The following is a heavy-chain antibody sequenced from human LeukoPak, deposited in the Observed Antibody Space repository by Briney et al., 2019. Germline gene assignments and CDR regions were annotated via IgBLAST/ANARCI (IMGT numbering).Heavy chain of an antibody. CDR3: ARDKGVDYDFWSGYYSRFDY. D-gene: IGHD3-3*01. J-gene: IGHJ4*02. CDR1: GGSISSYY. Sequence: SETPSLTCTVSGGSISSYYWSWIRQPAGKGLEWIGRIYTSGSTNYNPSLKSRVTMSVDTSKNQFSLKLSSVTAADTAVYYCARDKGVDYDFWSGYYSRFDYWGQGTLVTVPS. V-gene: IGHV4-4*07. CDR2: IYTSGST.